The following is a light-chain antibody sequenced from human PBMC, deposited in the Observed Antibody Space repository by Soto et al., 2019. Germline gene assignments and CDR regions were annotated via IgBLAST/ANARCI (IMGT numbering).Light chain of an antibody. Sequence: EIVMTQSPATLSVSPGERATLSCRASQSISSNLAWYQRRPGQAPRLLIYGASARATGIPARFSGSGSGTEFTLTISSLQSEDFAVYYCQQYNNWRPYTFEKGTKVEI. J-gene: IGKJ2*01. V-gene: IGKV3-15*01. CDR1: QSISSN. CDR2: GAS. CDR3: QQYNNWRPYT.